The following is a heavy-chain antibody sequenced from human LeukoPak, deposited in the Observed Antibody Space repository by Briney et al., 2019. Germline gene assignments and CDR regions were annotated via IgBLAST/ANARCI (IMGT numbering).Heavy chain of an antibody. CDR1: GGSFSSYY. D-gene: IGHD3-10*01. CDR3: ARERGGITMVRGAADAFDI. Sequence: PSESLSLTCTVSGGSFSSYYWSWIRQPPGKGLEWIGYIYYSGSTNYNPSLKSRVTISVDTSKNQFSRKLSSVTAADTAVYYCARERGGITMVRGAADAFDIWGQGTMVTVSS. J-gene: IGHJ3*02. CDR2: IYYSGST. V-gene: IGHV4-59*01.